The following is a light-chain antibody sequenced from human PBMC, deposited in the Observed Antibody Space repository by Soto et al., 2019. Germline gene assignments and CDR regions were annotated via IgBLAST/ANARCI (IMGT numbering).Light chain of an antibody. V-gene: IGLV1-51*01. Sequence: QPVLTQPPSVSAAPGQKVTISCSGSSSNIGNNYVSWYQQLPGTAPKLLIYDNNKRPSGIPDRFSGSKSGTSATLGITGLQTGDEADYYCGTWDSSLSAGRWVFGGGTKVTVL. CDR3: GTWDSSLSAGRWV. J-gene: IGLJ3*02. CDR1: SSNIGNNY. CDR2: DNN.